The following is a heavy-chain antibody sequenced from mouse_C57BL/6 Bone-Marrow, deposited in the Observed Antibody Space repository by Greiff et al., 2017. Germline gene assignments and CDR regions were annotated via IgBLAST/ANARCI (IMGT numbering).Heavy chain of an antibody. V-gene: IGHV5-4*01. CDR2: ISDGGSYT. Sequence: EVQLVESGGGLVKPGGSLKLSCAASGFTFSSYAMSWVRQTPEQRLEWVATISDGGSYTYYPDNVKGRFTISRDNAKNNLYLQMRHLKSEDTAMYYCALIRWLPFAYWGQGTLVTVSA. CDR1: GFTFSSYA. CDR3: ALIRWLPFAY. D-gene: IGHD2-3*01. J-gene: IGHJ3*01.